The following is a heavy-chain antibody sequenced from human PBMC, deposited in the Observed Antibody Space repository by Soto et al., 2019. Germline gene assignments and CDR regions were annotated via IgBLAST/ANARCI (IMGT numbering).Heavy chain of an antibody. D-gene: IGHD6-19*01. V-gene: IGHV3-9*01. CDR3: VRRIQAQWAFDI. Sequence: EVQLVESGGGLVQPGRSLRLSCTASGFTFDDNGMHWVRQAPGKGLEWVSGISWNSGTMVYADSVKGRFTISRDNAKNSLYLQMNSLRAEDTALYYCVRRIQAQWAFDIWGQGTMVTVSS. CDR1: GFTFDDNG. CDR2: ISWNSGTM. J-gene: IGHJ3*02.